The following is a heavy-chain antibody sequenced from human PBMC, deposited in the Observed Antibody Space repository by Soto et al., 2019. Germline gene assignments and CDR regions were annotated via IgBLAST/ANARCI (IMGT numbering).Heavy chain of an antibody. J-gene: IGHJ3*02. Sequence: QVQLQQGGAGLLKPSETLSLTCAVYGGSLSGYWWSWIRQPPGKGLEWIVEISDGGTTNYNPSLKSRVTILLDMSKNQYSVRLSSVTAADTAVYYCARIREQWLAFDAFEIWGQGTMVTVSS. V-gene: IGHV4-34*02. D-gene: IGHD6-19*01. CDR1: GGSLSGYW. CDR2: ISDGGTT. CDR3: ARIREQWLAFDAFEI.